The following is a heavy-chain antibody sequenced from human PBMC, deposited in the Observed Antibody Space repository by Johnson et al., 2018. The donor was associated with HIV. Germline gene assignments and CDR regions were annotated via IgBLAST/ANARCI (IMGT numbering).Heavy chain of an antibody. D-gene: IGHD3-16*01. J-gene: IGHJ3*02. Sequence: VQLVESGGGVVQPGRSLRLSCAASGFIVSNSYMSWVRQAPGQGLEWVSVIYSGGSTYYPDSVKGRFTISRDNSKNTLYLQMNSLRVEDTAVYFCARVSYDGVLKTVGAFDSWGQGTLITVSS. CDR3: ARVSYDGVLKTVGAFDS. CDR1: GFIVSNSY. V-gene: IGHV3-53*01. CDR2: IYSGGST.